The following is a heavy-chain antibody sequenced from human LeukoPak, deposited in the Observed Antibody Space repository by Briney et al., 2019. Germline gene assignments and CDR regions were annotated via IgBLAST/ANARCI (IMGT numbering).Heavy chain of an antibody. V-gene: IGHV3-30*02. J-gene: IGHJ6*03. CDR3: AKDPGELSRGYYMDV. CDR2: IRYDGSNK. D-gene: IGHD1-26*01. Sequence: GGSLRLSCAASGFTFSAFGMHWVRQAPGKGLEGVAFIRYDGSNKYYADSVKGRFTISRDNSKNPLFLQMTSLRAEDTAVYSCAKDPGELSRGYYMDVWGKGTTVTVSS. CDR1: GFTFSAFG.